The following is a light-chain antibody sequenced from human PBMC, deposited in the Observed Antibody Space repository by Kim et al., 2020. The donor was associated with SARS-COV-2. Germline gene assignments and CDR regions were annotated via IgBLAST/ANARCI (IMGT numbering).Light chain of an antibody. V-gene: IGLV3-21*04. CDR3: QVWDSDSDHWV. CDR2: YDI. CDR1: NIGSNS. Sequence: APARTARIPCGGDNIGSNSVLWYQRSPGQAPVAVMFYDIYRPSGIPDRFSGSNSGNTATLTINRVDAGDEADYFCQVWDSDSDHWVFGGGTKLTVL. J-gene: IGLJ3*02.